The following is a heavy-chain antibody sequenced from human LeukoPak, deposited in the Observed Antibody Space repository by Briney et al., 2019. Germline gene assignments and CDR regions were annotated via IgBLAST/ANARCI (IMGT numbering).Heavy chain of an antibody. CDR2: ISTGSSTT. D-gene: IGHD4-23*01. V-gene: IGHV3-48*02. CDR3: ARVAAGYSFNYFDY. Sequence: GGSLRLSCAASEFAFSTYNMNWVRQAPGKGLEWVSYISTGSSTTYYADSVKGRFTISRDNVENSLYLQMNSRRDEDTAVYCCARVAAGYSFNYFDYWGQGTLVTVSS. J-gene: IGHJ4*02. CDR1: EFAFSTYN.